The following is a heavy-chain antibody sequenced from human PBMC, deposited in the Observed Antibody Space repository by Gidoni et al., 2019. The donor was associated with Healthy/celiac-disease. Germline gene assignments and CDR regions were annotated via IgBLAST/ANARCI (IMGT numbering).Heavy chain of an antibody. CDR3: ARGLLGSYYDSSGYQFDY. CDR1: GGSISSYY. V-gene: IGHV4-59*01. D-gene: IGHD3-22*01. J-gene: IGHJ4*02. CDR2: IYYSGST. Sequence: QVQLQESCPGLVKPSETLSLTCTVSGGSISSYYWSWIRQPPGKGLEWIGYIYYSGSTNYNPSLKSRVTISVDTSKNQFSLKLSSVTAADTAVYYCARGLLGSYYDSSGYQFDYWGQGTLVTVSS.